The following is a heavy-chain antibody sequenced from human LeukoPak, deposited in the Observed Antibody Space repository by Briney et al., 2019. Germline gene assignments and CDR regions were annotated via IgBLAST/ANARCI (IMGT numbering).Heavy chain of an antibody. CDR1: GFTFSTYA. CDR2: ISGNGGTT. CDR3: AKPPPDSSSWLFDY. Sequence: GGSLRLSCAASGFTFSTYAMSWVRQAPGKGLEWVSTISGNGGTTYYADSVKGRFTISRDNSKNTLYLQMNRLRVKDTAVYYCAKPPPDSSSWLFDYWGQGTLVTVSS. D-gene: IGHD6-13*01. J-gene: IGHJ4*02. V-gene: IGHV3-23*01.